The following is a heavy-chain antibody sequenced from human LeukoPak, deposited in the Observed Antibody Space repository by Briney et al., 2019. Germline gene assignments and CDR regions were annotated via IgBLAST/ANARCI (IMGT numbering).Heavy chain of an antibody. J-gene: IGHJ4*02. CDR2: ISRSGSTI. Sequence: PGGSLRLSCAASGFTFSSYEMNWVRQAPGKGLEWVSYISRSGSTIYYADSVKGRFTISRDNAKNSLYLQMNSLRAEDTAVYYCARPRSDYGGYFDYWGQGTLVTVSS. V-gene: IGHV3-48*03. CDR3: ARPRSDYGGYFDY. CDR1: GFTFSSYE. D-gene: IGHD4-23*01.